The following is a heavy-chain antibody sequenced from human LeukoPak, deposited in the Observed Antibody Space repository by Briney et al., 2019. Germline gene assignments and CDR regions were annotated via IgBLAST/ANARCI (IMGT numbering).Heavy chain of an antibody. J-gene: IGHJ6*02. CDR1: GFTFSSYA. CDR3: AKNQYHYYGSGSYGIDV. V-gene: IGHV3-23*01. CDR2: ISGSDGST. Sequence: PGGSLRLSCAASGFTFSSYAMSWVRQAPGKGLEWVSAISGSDGSTDYADSVKGRFTISRDNSKNTIYLQMNSLRAEDTALYYCAKNQYHYYGSGSYGIDVWGQGTTVTVSS. D-gene: IGHD3-10*01.